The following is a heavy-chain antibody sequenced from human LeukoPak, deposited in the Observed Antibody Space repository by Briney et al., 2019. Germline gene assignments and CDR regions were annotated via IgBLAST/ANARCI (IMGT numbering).Heavy chain of an antibody. J-gene: IGHJ5*02. CDR1: GYSISSTYY. Sequence: PSETLSLTCTISGYSISSTYYWSWIRQPPGKGLEWIGYIYNSGSTNYNPSLKSRVTISVDTSKNQFSLKLRSVTAADTAVYYCARDGVFGTFDPWGQGTLVTVSS. V-gene: IGHV4-61*01. D-gene: IGHD3-10*01. CDR3: ARDGVFGTFDP. CDR2: IYNSGST.